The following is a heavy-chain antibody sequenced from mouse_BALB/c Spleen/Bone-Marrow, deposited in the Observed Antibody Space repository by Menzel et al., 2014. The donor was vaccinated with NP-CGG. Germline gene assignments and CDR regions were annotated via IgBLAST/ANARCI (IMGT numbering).Heavy chain of an antibody. J-gene: IGHJ4*01. V-gene: IGHV2-9*02. Sequence: VKLQESGPGLVAPSQSLSITCTVSWFSLTNYGVHWVRQPPGKGLEWLGVIRAGGSTNYNSALMSRLSISKDNSKSQVFLKMNSLQTDDTAMYYCARVTSSAVGAMDYWGQGTSVTVSS. CDR3: ARVTSSAVGAMDY. CDR2: IRAGGST. D-gene: IGHD3-2*02. CDR1: WFSLTNYG.